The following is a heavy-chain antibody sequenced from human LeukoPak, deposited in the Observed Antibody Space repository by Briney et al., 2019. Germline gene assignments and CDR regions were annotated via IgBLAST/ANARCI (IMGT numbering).Heavy chain of an antibody. CDR3: AKDGNENDFWYGDVFDC. Sequence: GGSLRLSCTASGFTFSSYGMSWVRQAPGEGLEWVSAISASGDKTHYTDSVKGRFTISRDNWKNTLYLQLNSLRAEDTAVYYCAKDGNENDFWYGDVFDCWGQGILVTVSS. D-gene: IGHD3-3*01. V-gene: IGHV3-23*01. CDR1: GFTFSSYG. J-gene: IGHJ4*02. CDR2: ISASGDKT.